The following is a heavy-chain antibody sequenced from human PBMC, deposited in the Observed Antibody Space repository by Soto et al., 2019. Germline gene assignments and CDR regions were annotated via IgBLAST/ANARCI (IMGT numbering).Heavy chain of an antibody. D-gene: IGHD6-13*01. CDR3: AGGAIYSSSWYQHYYYCMDV. CDR1: GSTFTSYG. J-gene: IGHJ6*02. V-gene: IGHV1-18*01. Sequence: ASVKVSCKASGSTFTSYGISWVRQAPGQGLEWMGWISAYNGNTNYAQKLQGRVTMTTDTSTSTAYMELRSLRSDDTAVYYCAGGAIYSSSWYQHYYYCMDVLRQGTTLTVS. CDR2: ISAYNGNT.